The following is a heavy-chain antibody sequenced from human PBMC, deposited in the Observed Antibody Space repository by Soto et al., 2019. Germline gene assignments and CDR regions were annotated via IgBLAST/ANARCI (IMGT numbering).Heavy chain of an antibody. V-gene: IGHV3-21*01. CDR3: ARRSTVGWNDIFGAFDT. CDR1: GFTFSSYS. CDR2: ISSSSSYI. J-gene: IGHJ3*02. Sequence: PGGSLRLSCAASGFTFSSYSMNWVRQAPGKGLEWVSSISSSSSYIYYADSVKGRFTISRDNAKNSLYLQMNSLRAEDTAVYYCARRSTVGWNDIFGAFDTWGQGTMFTVSS. D-gene: IGHD1-1*01.